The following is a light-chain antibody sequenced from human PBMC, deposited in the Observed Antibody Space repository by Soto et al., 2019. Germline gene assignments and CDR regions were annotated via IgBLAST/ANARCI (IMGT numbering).Light chain of an antibody. V-gene: IGLV2-11*01. CDR3: CSYAGSYTVV. CDR2: DVT. CDR1: SSDVGGYNY. J-gene: IGLJ2*01. Sequence: QSVLTQPRSVSGSPGQSVTISCIGTSSDVGGYNYVSWYQQHPGKAPKFIIYDVTKRPSGVPDRFSGSKSGNTASLTISGLQAEDEADYYCCSYAGSYTVVFGGGTKVTVL.